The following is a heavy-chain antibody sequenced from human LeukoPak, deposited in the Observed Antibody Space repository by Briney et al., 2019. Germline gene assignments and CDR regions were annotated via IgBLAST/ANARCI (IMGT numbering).Heavy chain of an antibody. Sequence: SETLSLTCTVSGGSIRSSSYCWGWIRQPPGKGLEWIGSIYYIGSTYYKPSLKSRVTISADTSKNQFPLKVTSVTAADAAVYYCARHTGGSPHDAMDVWGPGTTVSVSS. J-gene: IGHJ6*02. CDR1: GGSIRSSSYC. CDR3: ARHTGGSPHDAMDV. V-gene: IGHV4-39*01. D-gene: IGHD1-26*01. CDR2: IYYIGST.